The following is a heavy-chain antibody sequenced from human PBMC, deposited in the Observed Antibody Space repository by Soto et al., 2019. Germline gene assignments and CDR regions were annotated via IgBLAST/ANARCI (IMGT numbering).Heavy chain of an antibody. CDR2: ISGSGGST. D-gene: IGHD3-22*01. V-gene: IGHV3-23*01. Sequence: GGSLRLSCAASGFTFSSYAMSWVRQAPGKGLEWVSAISGSGGSTYYADSVKGRFTISRDNSKNTLYLQMNSLRAEDTAVYYCAKDMGVRYYYDSSGYFDYWGQGTLVTVSS. J-gene: IGHJ4*02. CDR3: AKDMGVRYYYDSSGYFDY. CDR1: GFTFSSYA.